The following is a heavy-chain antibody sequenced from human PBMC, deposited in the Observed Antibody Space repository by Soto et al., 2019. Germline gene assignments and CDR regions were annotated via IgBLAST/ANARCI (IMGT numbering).Heavy chain of an antibody. CDR3: AKHSSCYDVVDY. Sequence: EVQLLESGGGLVEPGGSLRLSCAASGFTFSSYAMSWVRQAPGKGLEWVSAISGSGGSTYYADSVKCRFTISRDNSKNTLYLQMKSMRAEDTAVYHFAKHSSCYDVVDYWGQGALVTVSS. CDR2: ISGSGGST. D-gene: IGHD6-13*01. CDR1: GFTFSSYA. V-gene: IGHV3-23*01. J-gene: IGHJ4*02.